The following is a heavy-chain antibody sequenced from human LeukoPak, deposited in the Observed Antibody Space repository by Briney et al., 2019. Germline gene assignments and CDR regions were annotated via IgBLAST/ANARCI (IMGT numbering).Heavy chain of an antibody. Sequence: RRSLRLSCAASGFTFSSYAMHWVRQAPGKGLEYVSAISSNGGSTYYADSVKGRFTISRDNSKNTLYLQMSSLRAEDTAVYYCVKGPYYDILTGYYQGDHDAFDIWGQGTMVTVSS. D-gene: IGHD3-9*01. V-gene: IGHV3-64D*06. CDR2: ISSNGGST. CDR3: VKGPYYDILTGYYQGDHDAFDI. CDR1: GFTFSSYA. J-gene: IGHJ3*02.